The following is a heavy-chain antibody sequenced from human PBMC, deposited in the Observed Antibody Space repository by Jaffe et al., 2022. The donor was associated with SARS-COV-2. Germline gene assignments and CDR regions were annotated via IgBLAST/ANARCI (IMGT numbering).Heavy chain of an antibody. Sequence: QVHLVESGGGVVQPGRSLRLSCATSGFAFSAYGMHWVRQAPGKGLEWVAGIWFDAINKYYADSVKGRFSISRDNSKNTLSLQINSLRAEDTAVYYCAREGRYCSGDRCYHHYYGMDVWGQGTTVTVSS. CDR2: IWFDAINK. J-gene: IGHJ6*02. CDR3: AREGRYCSGDRCYHHYYGMDV. V-gene: IGHV3-33*01. CDR1: GFAFSAYG. D-gene: IGHD2-15*01.